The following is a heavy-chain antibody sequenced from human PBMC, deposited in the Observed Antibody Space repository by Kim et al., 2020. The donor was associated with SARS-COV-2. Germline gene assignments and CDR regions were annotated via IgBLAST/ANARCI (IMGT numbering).Heavy chain of an antibody. J-gene: IGHJ6*02. CDR1: GFTFSSYA. CDR2: ISYDGSNK. CDR3: ARDKQWLAGYYYYGMDV. Sequence: GGSLRLSCAASGFTFSSYAMHWVRQAPGKGLEWVAVISYDGSNKYYADSVKGRFTISRDNSKNTLYLQMNSLRAEDTAVYYCARDKQWLAGYYYYGMDVWGQGTPVTVSS. V-gene: IGHV3-30-3*01. D-gene: IGHD6-19*01.